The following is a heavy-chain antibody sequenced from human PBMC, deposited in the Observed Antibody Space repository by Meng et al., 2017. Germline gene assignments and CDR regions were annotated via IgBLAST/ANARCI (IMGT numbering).Heavy chain of an antibody. CDR2: INHSGST. CDR1: GGSFSGYY. D-gene: IGHD3-22*01. V-gene: IGHV4-34*01. CDR3: ARVRYYYDSSGYVRTYYFDY. J-gene: IGHJ4*02. Sequence: VQPRQVGAGLLKPSESLSLTCAVYGGSFSGYYWSWIRQPPGKGLEWIGEINHSGSTNYNPSLKSRVTISVDTSKNQFSLKLSSVTAADTAVYYCARVRYYYDSSGYVRTYYFDYWGQGTLVTVSS.